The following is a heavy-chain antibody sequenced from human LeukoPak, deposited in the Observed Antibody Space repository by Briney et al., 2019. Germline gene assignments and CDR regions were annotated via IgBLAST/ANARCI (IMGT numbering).Heavy chain of an antibody. D-gene: IGHD6-13*01. V-gene: IGHV4-31*03. J-gene: IGHJ4*02. Sequence: SQTLSLTCTVSGGSISSGGYYWSWIRQPPWKGLEWIGYIYYSGSTYYYPSRKSRVTISVDTSKNQFSLKLSSVTAADTAVYYCAREGYSSSWYLDYWGQGTLVAVSS. CDR2: IYYSGST. CDR1: GGSISSGGYY. CDR3: AREGYSSSWYLDY.